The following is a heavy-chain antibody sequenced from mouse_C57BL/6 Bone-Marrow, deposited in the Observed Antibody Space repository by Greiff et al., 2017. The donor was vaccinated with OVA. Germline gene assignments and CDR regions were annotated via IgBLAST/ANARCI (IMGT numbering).Heavy chain of an antibody. CDR3: ARDTVVALRALDY. CDR1: GFTITASY. J-gene: IGHJ4*01. Sequence: EVKLQESGGGLVQSGRSLSLTCAASGFTITASYMSWVRQPSVKALEWLGFIRNKANGYTTEYSASVKGRFTISRDNSQSILYLQMNALRAEDSATYYCARDTVVALRALDYRGQSTPVTSSS. D-gene: IGHD1-1*01. CDR2: IRNKANGYTT. V-gene: IGHV7-3*01.